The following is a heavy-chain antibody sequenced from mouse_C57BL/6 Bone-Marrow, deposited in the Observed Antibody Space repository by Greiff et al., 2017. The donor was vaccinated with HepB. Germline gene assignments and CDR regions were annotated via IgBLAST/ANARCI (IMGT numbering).Heavy chain of an antibody. CDR1: GYTFTSYT. V-gene: IGHV1-4*01. CDR2: INPSSGYT. J-gene: IGHJ3*01. D-gene: IGHD2-5*01. Sequence: VQLQQSGAELARPGASVKMSCKASGYTFTSYTMHWVKQRPGQGLEWIGYINPSSGYTKYKQKFKDKATLTADKACSTSYMQLSSLTSEGAAVYYCARRCSNYAGFAYWGQGTLVTVSA. CDR3: ARRCSNYAGFAY.